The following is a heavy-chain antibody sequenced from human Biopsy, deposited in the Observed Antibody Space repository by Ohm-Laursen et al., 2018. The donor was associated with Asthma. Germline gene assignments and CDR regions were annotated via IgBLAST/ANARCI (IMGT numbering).Heavy chain of an antibody. Sequence: SLRLSCTASRFTYEMHWVRQAPGKGLEWVAVISYDGSSIYYADSVKGRFTISRDKSKNTLSLQMNSLTAEDTAVYYCAREGVAGTHIEDWGQGTLVTVSS. D-gene: IGHD6-19*01. CDR2: ISYDGSSI. CDR1: RFTYE. V-gene: IGHV3-30-3*01. J-gene: IGHJ4*02. CDR3: AREGVAGTHIED.